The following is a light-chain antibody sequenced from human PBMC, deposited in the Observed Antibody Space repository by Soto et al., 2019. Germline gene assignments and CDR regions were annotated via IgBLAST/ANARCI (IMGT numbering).Light chain of an antibody. CDR1: QSVSSH. CDR2: GAS. J-gene: IGKJ1*01. CDR3: QQYYSVWT. Sequence: EIVMTQSPATLSVSPGERATLSCRASQSVSSHLAWYQQKPGQAPRLLIYGASTRATGIPARFSGSGSGTEFTLTISSLPSEDVATYYCQQYYSVWTFGQGTKVDIK. V-gene: IGKV3-15*01.